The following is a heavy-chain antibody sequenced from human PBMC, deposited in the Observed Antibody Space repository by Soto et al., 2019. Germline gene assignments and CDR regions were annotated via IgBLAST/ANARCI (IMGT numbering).Heavy chain of an antibody. J-gene: IGHJ6*02. CDR2: INHSGST. CDR1: GGSFSGYY. V-gene: IGHV4-34*01. Sequence: SETLSLTCAVYGGSFSGYYWSWIRQPPGKGLEWIGEINHSGSTNYNPSLKSRVTISVDTSKNQFSLKLSSVTAADTAVYYCARTVGATYYYYGMDVWGQGTTVTVS. D-gene: IGHD1-26*01. CDR3: ARTVGATYYYYGMDV.